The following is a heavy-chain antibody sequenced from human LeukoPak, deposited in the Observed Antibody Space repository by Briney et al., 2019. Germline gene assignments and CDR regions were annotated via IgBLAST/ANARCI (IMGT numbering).Heavy chain of an antibody. J-gene: IGHJ4*02. CDR1: GYTFTDYY. V-gene: IGHV1-2*02. Sequence: ASVTVSCKTSGYTFTDYYIRWVRQAPGQGLEGTGWINPNSGETNSAQKFQGRVTITGDTSISTAYMELRRVTSDDTAVYYCARDRDYSNTERGFDYWGQGTLVTVSS. D-gene: IGHD4-11*01. CDR3: ARDRDYSNTERGFDY. CDR2: INPNSGET.